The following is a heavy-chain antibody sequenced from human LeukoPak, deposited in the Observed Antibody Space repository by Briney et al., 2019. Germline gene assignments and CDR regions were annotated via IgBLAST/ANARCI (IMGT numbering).Heavy chain of an antibody. CDR2: INHSGST. CDR1: GGSFSGYY. Sequence: PSETLSLTCAVYGGSFSGYYWSWIRQPPGKGLEWIGEINHSGSTNYNPSLKSRVTISVDTSKNQFSLKLSSVTAAGTAVYYCAGVGDNWSDPWGQGTLVTVSS. CDR3: AGVGDNWSDP. J-gene: IGHJ5*02. V-gene: IGHV4-34*01.